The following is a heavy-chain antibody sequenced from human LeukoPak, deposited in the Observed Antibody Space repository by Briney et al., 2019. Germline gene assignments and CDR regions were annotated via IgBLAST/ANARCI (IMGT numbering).Heavy chain of an antibody. Sequence: ASVKVSCKASGYTFTGYYRHWVRQAPGQGLEWMGWINPNSGGTNYAQKFQGRVTMTRDTSISTAYMELSRLRSDDTAVYYCARDDIVVVPAAMRGWFDPWGQGTLVTVSS. D-gene: IGHD2-2*01. V-gene: IGHV1-2*02. J-gene: IGHJ5*02. CDR2: INPNSGGT. CDR1: GYTFTGYY. CDR3: ARDDIVVVPAAMRGWFDP.